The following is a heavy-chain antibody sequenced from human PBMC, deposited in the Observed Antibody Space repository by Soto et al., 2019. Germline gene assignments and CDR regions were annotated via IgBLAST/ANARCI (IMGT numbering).Heavy chain of an antibody. V-gene: IGHV3-49*03. J-gene: IGHJ3*01. CDR2: ITSLPHGERA. CDR3: ARHDYFRFDL. D-gene: IGHD4-17*01. CDR1: GFTFGIHS. Sequence: EGLLVESGGGLAQPGRSLRLSCTGSGFTFGIHSLSWFRQAPGKGLEWVGFITSLPHGERAEYAASVEGRFIISRDDSKNIAYLRMNSLKTEDTAIYLCARHDYFRFDLWGQGTMVTVSS.